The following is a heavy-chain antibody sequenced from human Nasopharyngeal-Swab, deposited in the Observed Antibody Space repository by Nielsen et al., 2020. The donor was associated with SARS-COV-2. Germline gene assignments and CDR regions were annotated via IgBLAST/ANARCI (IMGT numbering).Heavy chain of an antibody. CDR1: GGSISSSSYY. D-gene: IGHD6-13*01. CDR2: IYYSGST. J-gene: IGHJ6*02. Sequence: GSLRLSCTVSGGSISSSSYYWGWIRQPPGKGLEWIGSIYYSGSTYYNPSLKSRVTISVDTSKNQFSLKLSSVTAADMAVYYCVGSSWYGDYYYYYGTDVWGQGTTVTVSS. V-gene: IGHV4-39*07. CDR3: VGSSWYGDYYYYYGTDV.